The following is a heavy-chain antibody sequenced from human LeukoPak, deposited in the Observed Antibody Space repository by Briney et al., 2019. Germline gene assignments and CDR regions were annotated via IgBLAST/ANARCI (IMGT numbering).Heavy chain of an antibody. J-gene: IGHJ4*02. CDR2: INHSGST. V-gene: IGHV4-34*01. CDR3: ARGAPAGGTVGY. D-gene: IGHD6-13*01. Sequence: ASETLSLTCTVSGGSISSYYWTWIRQPPGKGLEWIGEINHSGSTNYNPSLKSRVTISVDTSKNQFSLKLSSVTVADTAVYYCARGAPAGGTVGYWGQGTLVTVSS. CDR1: GGSISSYY.